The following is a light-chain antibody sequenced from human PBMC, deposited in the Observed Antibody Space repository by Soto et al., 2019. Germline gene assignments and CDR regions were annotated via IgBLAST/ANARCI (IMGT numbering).Light chain of an antibody. CDR1: SSDVGNYNL. CDR2: EGS. CDR3: CSYAGSNTYV. J-gene: IGLJ1*01. V-gene: IGLV2-23*01. Sequence: QSALTQPASVSGSPGQSITISCTGTSSDVGNYNLVSWYQHHPGKAPKVMIYEGSKRPSGVPHRFSGFKSGNTASLTISGLQAEDEADYHCCSYAGSNTYVFGTGTKLTVL.